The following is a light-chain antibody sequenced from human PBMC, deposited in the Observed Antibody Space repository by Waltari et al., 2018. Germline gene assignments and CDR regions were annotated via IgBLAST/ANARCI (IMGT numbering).Light chain of an antibody. V-gene: IGKV1-39*01. CDR1: QTIPRY. CDR3: QQANNFPIT. CDR2: AAS. Sequence: DIQMTQSPSSLSASVGDRVTITCRASQTIPRYLNWYQQKPGKAPKLLIYAASSLQSGVPSRFSGSGSGTDFTLTISSLQPEDFATYYCQQANNFPITFGQGARLEIK. J-gene: IGKJ5*01.